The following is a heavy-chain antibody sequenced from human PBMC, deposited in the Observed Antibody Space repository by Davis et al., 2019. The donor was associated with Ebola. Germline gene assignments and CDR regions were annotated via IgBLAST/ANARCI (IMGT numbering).Heavy chain of an antibody. CDR1: GGSISSYY. J-gene: IGHJ3*02. CDR2: IYYSGST. CDR3: ARDPVDDAFDI. V-gene: IGHV4-59*01. Sequence: MPSETLSLTCTVSGGSISSYYWSWIRQPPGKGLEWIGYIYYSGSTNYNPSLKSRVTISVDTSKNQFSLKLSSVTAADTAVYYCARDPVDDAFDIWGQGTMVTVSS.